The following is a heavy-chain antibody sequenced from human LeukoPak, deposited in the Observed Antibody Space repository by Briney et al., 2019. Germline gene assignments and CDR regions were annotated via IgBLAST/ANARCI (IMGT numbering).Heavy chain of an antibody. CDR3: GGVREQLEWYFYY. CDR2: AWYDGSKG. Sequence: GGSLRLSCAASGFTFSAYGMHWVREAPGKGLEGVAAAWYDGSKGYYADSVKGRFTISRDNSKDTLDLQMNSLRAEDTAVYYCGGVREQLEWYFYYWGQGTLVTVSS. D-gene: IGHD1-1*01. CDR1: GFTFSAYG. J-gene: IGHJ4*02. V-gene: IGHV3-33*01.